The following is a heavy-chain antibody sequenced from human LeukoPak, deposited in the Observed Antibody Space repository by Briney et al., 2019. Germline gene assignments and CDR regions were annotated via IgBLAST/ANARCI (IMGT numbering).Heavy chain of an antibody. CDR2: INSSNGGE. D-gene: IGHD6-6*01. CDR1: GYTFTAHF. J-gene: IGHJ4*02. CDR3: AREPYTTSSDRHEKAFDY. V-gene: IGHV1-2*06. Sequence: ASVPVSCKASGYTFTAHFIHWVRQAPGQGLEWMGQINSSNGGEKYAPKFQGRVTVLRDTSINTIYLDLTSLTSDDTAVYYCAREPYTTSSDRHEKAFDYWGQGTPVTVSS.